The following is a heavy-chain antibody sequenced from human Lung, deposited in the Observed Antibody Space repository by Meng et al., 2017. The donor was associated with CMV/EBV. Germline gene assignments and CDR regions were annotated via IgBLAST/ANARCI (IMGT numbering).Heavy chain of an antibody. CDR1: AASISSHY. J-gene: IGHJ5*02. CDR2: MYYSGIS. D-gene: IGHD2-8*02. V-gene: IGHV4-59*11. CDR3: ARYYCSGSSCYTTNWFDP. Sequence: GSLRLSCTVSAASISSHYWSWIRQSPGKGLEWIGYMYYSGISNYNPSLGGRATILLDMSKNQFSLKLTSVTAADTAVYFCARYYCSGSSCYTTNWFDPWXQG.